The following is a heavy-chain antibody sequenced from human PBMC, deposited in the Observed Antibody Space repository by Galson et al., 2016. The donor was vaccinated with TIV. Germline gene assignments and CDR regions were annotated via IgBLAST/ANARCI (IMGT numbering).Heavy chain of an antibody. CDR2: IKSDGTVT. CDR1: GFIFSNFW. J-gene: IGHJ4*02. Sequence: SLRLSCAASGFIFSNFWMHWVRQVPGKGLVWVARIKSDGTVTNYADSVKGRFTISRDSSQNSLYLQMNSLRPEDTSVYYCVRDYLLASPWDDFDYWGQGTLVSVSS. V-gene: IGHV3-74*01. D-gene: IGHD1-26*01. CDR3: VRDYLLASPWDDFDY.